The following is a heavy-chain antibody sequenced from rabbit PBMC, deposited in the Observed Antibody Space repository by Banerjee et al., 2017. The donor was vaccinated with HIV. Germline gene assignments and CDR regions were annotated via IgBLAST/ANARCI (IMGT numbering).Heavy chain of an antibody. CDR2: IYTGSSGST. J-gene: IGHJ4*01. D-gene: IGHD4-2*01. V-gene: IGHV1S45*01. CDR3: ARGAGSNTWTYFSL. CDR1: GLDFSSSYW. Sequence: QEQLEESGGDLVKPEGSLTLTCTASGLDFSSSYWICWVRQAPGKGLEWIVCIYTGSSGSTYYASWAKGRFTISKTSSTTVTLRMTSLTAADTATYFCARGAGSNTWTYFSLWGPGTLVTVS.